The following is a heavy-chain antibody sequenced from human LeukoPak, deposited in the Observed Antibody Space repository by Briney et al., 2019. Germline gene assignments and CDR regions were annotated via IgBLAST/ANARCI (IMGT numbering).Heavy chain of an antibody. D-gene: IGHD3-10*01. J-gene: IGHJ4*02. CDR3: ARDLHYYGSGTLGY. Sequence: KASQTLSLTCTVSGGSISSGSYYWIWIRQPAGKGLEWIGRIYTSGSTNYNPSLKSRVTISVDTSKNQFSLKLSSVTAADTAVYYCARDLHYYGSGTLGYWGQGTLVTVSS. CDR1: GGSISSGSYY. V-gene: IGHV4-61*02. CDR2: IYTSGST.